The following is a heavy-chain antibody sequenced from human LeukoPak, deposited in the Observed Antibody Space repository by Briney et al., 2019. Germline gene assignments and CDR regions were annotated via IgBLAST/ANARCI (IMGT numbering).Heavy chain of an antibody. J-gene: IGHJ6*03. CDR3: ARGGGSSWYDYYYMDV. CDR2: IYYSGST. Sequence: SETLSLTCTVSGGSISSSSYYWGWIRQPPGKGLEWIGSIYYSGSTYYNPSLKSRVTISVDTSKNQFSLKLSSVTAADTAVYYCARGGGSSWYDYYYMDVWGKGTTVTVSS. D-gene: IGHD6-13*01. CDR1: GGSISSSSYY. V-gene: IGHV4-39*01.